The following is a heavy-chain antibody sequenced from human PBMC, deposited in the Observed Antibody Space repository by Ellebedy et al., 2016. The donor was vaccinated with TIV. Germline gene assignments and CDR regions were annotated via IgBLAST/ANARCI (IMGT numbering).Heavy chain of an antibody. J-gene: IGHJ6*02. CDR2: IWYDGSNK. CDR3: ARGHIVVVPAALKTYYYYYYGMDV. CDR1: GFTFRRYG. V-gene: IGHV3-33*01. D-gene: IGHD2-2*01. Sequence: PGGSLRLSCAASGFTFRRYGMHWVRQAPGKGLEWVAVIWYDGSNKYYADSVKGRFTISRDNSKNTLYLQMSSLRAEDTAVYYCARGHIVVVPAALKTYYYYYYGMDVWGQGTTVTVSS.